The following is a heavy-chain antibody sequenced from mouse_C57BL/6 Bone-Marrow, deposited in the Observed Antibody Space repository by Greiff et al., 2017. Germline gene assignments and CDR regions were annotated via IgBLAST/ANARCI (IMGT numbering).Heavy chain of an antibody. CDR1: GYTFTSYW. Sequence: QVQLQQPGAEPVKPGASVKLSCKASGYTFTSYWMHWVKQRPGQGLEWIGMIHPNSGSTNYNEKFKSKATLTVDKSSSTAYMQLSSLTSEDSAVYYCARDYGSGGFAYWGQGTLVTVSA. J-gene: IGHJ3*01. CDR2: IHPNSGST. D-gene: IGHD1-1*01. CDR3: ARDYGSGGFAY. V-gene: IGHV1-64*01.